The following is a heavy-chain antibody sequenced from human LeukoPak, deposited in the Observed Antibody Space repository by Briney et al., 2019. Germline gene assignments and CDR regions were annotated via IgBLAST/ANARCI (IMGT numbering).Heavy chain of an antibody. CDR1: GHTSTSYY. D-gene: IGHD1-1*01. Sequence: ASVKVSCKASGHTSTSYYMHWVRQAPGQGLEWMGIINPSGGSTSYAQKFQGRVTMTRDTSTSTVYMELSSLRSEDTAAYYCARSGNDFDPWGQGTLVTVSS. J-gene: IGHJ5*02. CDR2: INPSGGST. CDR3: ARSGNDFDP. V-gene: IGHV1-46*01.